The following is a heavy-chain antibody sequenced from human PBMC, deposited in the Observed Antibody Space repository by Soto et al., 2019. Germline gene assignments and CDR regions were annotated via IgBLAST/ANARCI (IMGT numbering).Heavy chain of an antibody. CDR3: ARGGYWSGGSCSSIFDY. CDR2: IYYSGST. CDR1: GGSISSYY. Sequence: SETLSLTCTVSGGSISSYYWSWIRQPPGKGLEWIGYIYYSGSTNYNPSLKSRVTISVDTSKNQFYLKLSSVNAADTAVYYCARGGYWSGGSCSSIFDYWGQGTLVTV. V-gene: IGHV4-59*01. D-gene: IGHD2-15*01. J-gene: IGHJ4*02.